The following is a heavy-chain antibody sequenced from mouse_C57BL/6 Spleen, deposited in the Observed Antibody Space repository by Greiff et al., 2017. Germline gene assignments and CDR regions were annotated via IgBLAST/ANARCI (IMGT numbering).Heavy chain of an antibody. CDR3: ASAYYSNWVFAY. V-gene: IGHV5-16*01. CDR1: GFTFSDYY. Sequence: EVMLVESEGGLVQPGSSMKLSCTASGFTFSDYYMAWVRQVPEKGLEWVANINYDGSSTYYLDSLKSRFIISRDNAKNSLYLQMSSLTSEDTATYYCASAYYSNWVFAYWGQGTLVTVSA. CDR2: INYDGSST. J-gene: IGHJ3*01. D-gene: IGHD2-5*01.